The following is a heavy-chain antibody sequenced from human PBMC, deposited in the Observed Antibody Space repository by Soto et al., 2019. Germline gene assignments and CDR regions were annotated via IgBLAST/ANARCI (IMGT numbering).Heavy chain of an antibody. CDR2: VYHRAST. V-gene: IGHV4-30-2*01. CDR1: GACLSPGSFS. D-gene: IGHD6-13*01. Sequence: PSVTMSLTCSVSGACLSPGSFSWPWVRQPPGGGLEWIGHVYHRASTQYKPSLKGRVSISVDTSRSLFSLRLTSLTAADTAVYFCTRGCAAHLSHLYFDTWGQGTPVTVSS. J-gene: IGHJ4*02. CDR3: TRGCAAHLSHLYFDT.